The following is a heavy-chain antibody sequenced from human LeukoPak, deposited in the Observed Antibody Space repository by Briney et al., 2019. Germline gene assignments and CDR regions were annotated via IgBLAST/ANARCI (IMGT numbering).Heavy chain of an antibody. CDR1: GGSFSGYY. J-gene: IGHJ3*02. D-gene: IGHD3-22*01. Sequence: SETLSLTCAVYGGSFSGYYWSWIRQPPGKGLEWIGEINHSGSTNYNPSLKSRVTISVDTSKSQFSLKLSSVTAADTAVYYCARPGYYDSSGLGALDAFDIWGQGTMVTVSS. CDR3: ARPGYYDSSGLGALDAFDI. V-gene: IGHV4-34*01. CDR2: INHSGST.